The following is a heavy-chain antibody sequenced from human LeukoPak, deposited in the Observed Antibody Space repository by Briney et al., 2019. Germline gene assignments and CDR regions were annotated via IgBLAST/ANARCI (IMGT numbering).Heavy chain of an antibody. CDR2: IHYSGST. CDR3: ARHSVGMRKVVDY. Sequence: PSETLSLTCAVSGGSITGYYWSWVRQPPGKGLEYIGYIHYSGSTNYNPSLKKRLTISVDTSKNQFSLKLNSVTAADTAVYYCARHSVGMRKVVDYWGQGTLVAVSS. V-gene: IGHV4-59*08. J-gene: IGHJ4*02. D-gene: IGHD1-26*01. CDR1: GGSITGYY.